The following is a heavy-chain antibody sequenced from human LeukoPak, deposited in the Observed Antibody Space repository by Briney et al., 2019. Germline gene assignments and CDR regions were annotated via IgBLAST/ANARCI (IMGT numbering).Heavy chain of an antibody. CDR2: IYYSGTT. CDR3: ARAISGYSLYFDY. J-gene: IGHJ4*02. D-gene: IGHD3-22*01. V-gene: IGHV4-39*07. Sequence: SETLSLTCTVSGGSISSSPYYWGWIRQPPGKGLEWIGSIYYSGTTHYSPSLESRVTISVDTSKNQFSLKLSSVTAADTAVYYCARAISGYSLYFDYWGQGTLVTVSS. CDR1: GGSISSSPYY.